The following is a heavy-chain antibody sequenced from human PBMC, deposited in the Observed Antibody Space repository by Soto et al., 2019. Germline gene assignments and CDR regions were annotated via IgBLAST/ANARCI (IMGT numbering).Heavy chain of an antibody. CDR3: ARDTPPPGYSYGFYFDY. Sequence: GGSLRLSCAASGFTFSNYAMHWVRQAPGKGLEWVAVISYDGSNKYYADSVKGRFTISRDNSKNTLYLQMNSLRAEDTAVYYCARDTPPPGYSYGFYFDYWGQGTLVTVS. CDR2: ISYDGSNK. J-gene: IGHJ4*02. V-gene: IGHV3-30-3*01. D-gene: IGHD5-18*01. CDR1: GFTFSNYA.